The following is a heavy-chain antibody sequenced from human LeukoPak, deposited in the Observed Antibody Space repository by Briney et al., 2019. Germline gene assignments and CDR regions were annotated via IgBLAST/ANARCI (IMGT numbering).Heavy chain of an antibody. CDR2: IYSGGST. V-gene: IGHV3-66*01. D-gene: IGHD6-25*01. CDR3: ARYIAAAPRWAFDI. Sequence: GGSLRLSCAASGFSVSSDYMNWVRQTPGKVLEWVSVIYSGGSTYYADSVKGRFTISRDNSKNTLYLQMNSLRADDTALYFCARYIAAAPRWAFDIWGQGTMVTVSS. CDR1: GFSVSSDY. J-gene: IGHJ3*02.